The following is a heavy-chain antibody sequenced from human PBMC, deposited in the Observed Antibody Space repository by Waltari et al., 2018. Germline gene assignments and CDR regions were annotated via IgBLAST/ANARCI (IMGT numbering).Heavy chain of an antibody. CDR2: IRHDGDAK. V-gene: IGHV3-7*01. J-gene: IGHJ4*02. CDR3: AIGGVETSWYWRY. CDR1: HSTFSSDW. D-gene: IGHD6-13*01. Sequence: DVQLVESGGGSVQPGGSLRLSCVASHSTFSSDWSGWLRQAPGKGLEWVGNIRHDGDAKDYVDSVKGLFTISRDNAKNSLFLQMNSLKAEDTAVYYCAIGGVETSWYWRYWGQGTLVTVSS.